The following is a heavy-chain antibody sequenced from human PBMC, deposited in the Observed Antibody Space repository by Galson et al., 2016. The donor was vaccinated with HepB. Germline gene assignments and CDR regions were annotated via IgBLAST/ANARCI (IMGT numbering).Heavy chain of an antibody. CDR1: GGSFTNYY. V-gene: IGHV4-34*01. D-gene: IGHD3-10*01. Sequence: SETLSLTCAVYGGSFTNYYWSWIRQPPGKGLAWIGETSHSGRSNYNPSLMSRVTISVDTSKNQISLKLSSVTAADTAVYYCAREGSRLRVGNTWHKRGMDVWGQGTTVTVSS. CDR3: AREGSRLRVGNTWHKRGMDV. J-gene: IGHJ6*02. CDR2: TSHSGRS.